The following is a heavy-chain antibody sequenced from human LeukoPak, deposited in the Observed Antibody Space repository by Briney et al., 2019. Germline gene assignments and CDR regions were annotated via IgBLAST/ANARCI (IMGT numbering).Heavy chain of an antibody. Sequence: GGSLRLSCAASGFTFSGNAMSWVRQAPGKGLEWVSVVSGAGGSAYYADSVKGRFTISRDNSKNTLYLQLTSLRVEDTALYYCARNRGSGWQHYFDNWGQGTVVTVSS. D-gene: IGHD6-19*01. CDR1: GFTFSGNA. CDR2: VSGAGGSA. V-gene: IGHV3-23*01. J-gene: IGHJ4*02. CDR3: ARNRGSGWQHYFDN.